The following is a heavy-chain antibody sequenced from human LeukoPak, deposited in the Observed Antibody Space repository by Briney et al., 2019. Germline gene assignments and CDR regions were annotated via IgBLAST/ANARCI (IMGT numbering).Heavy chain of an antibody. CDR1: GDSVSSNSAA. J-gene: IGHJ4*02. Sequence: SQTLSLTCAISGDSVSSNSAAWNWIRQSPSRGLEWLGRTYYRSKWYNDYAVSVKSRIAINADTSKNQFSLQLNSVTPEDTAVCYCARKGGVTTPFDYWGQGTLVTVSS. CDR2: TYYRSKWYN. CDR3: ARKGGVTTPFDY. D-gene: IGHD4-17*01. V-gene: IGHV6-1*01.